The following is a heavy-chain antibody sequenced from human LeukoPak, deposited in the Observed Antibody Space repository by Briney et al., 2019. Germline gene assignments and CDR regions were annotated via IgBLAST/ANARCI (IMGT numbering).Heavy chain of an antibody. CDR1: GGFFSGYY. V-gene: IGHV4-34*01. D-gene: IGHD6-6*01. Sequence: SETLSLTCAVYGGFFSGYYWSWIRQPPGKGLEWIGEINHSGSTNYNPSLKSRVAISVDTSKNQFSLKLSSVTAADTAVYYRARGRGINRQQLVGNTETYYYYYYMDVWGKGTTVTVSS. CDR3: ARGRGINRQQLVGNTETYYYYYYMDV. CDR2: INHSGST. J-gene: IGHJ6*03.